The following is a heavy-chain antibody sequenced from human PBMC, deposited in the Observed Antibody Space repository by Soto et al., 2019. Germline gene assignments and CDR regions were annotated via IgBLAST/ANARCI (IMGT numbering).Heavy chain of an antibody. CDR3: ARVYCSGGSCYSIDY. CDR2: INPSGST. J-gene: IGHJ4*02. Sequence: QVQLVQSGAEVKKPGASVKVSCKASGYTFTSYYMHWVRQAPGQGLEWMGIINPSGSTSYAQKFRGRVTMSRDTSTSTVYMELSSLRSGDTAVYYCARVYCSGGSCYSIDYWGQGTLVTVSS. CDR1: GYTFTSYY. V-gene: IGHV1-46*03. D-gene: IGHD2-15*01.